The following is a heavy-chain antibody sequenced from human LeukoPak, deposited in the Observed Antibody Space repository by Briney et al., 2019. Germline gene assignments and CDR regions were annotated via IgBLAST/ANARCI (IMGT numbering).Heavy chain of an antibody. CDR1: GYTFTSYD. J-gene: IGHJ4*02. Sequence: ASVKVSCKASGYTFTSYDINWVRQATGQGLEWMGWMNPNSGNTGYAQKFRGRVTMTRNTSISTAYMELSSLRSEDTAVYYCGRGRGNGRPENYFDYWGQGTLVTVSS. D-gene: IGHD2-8*01. CDR3: GRGRGNGRPENYFDY. CDR2: MNPNSGNT. V-gene: IGHV1-8*01.